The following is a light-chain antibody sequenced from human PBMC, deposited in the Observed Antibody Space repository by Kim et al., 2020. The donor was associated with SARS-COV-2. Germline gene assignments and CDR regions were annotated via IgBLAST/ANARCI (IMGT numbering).Light chain of an antibody. CDR1: QSVRSNY. V-gene: IGKV3-20*01. J-gene: IGKJ4*01. CDR2: GAS. Sequence: EIVLTQSPGTLSLSPGERATLSCRASQSVRSNYLAWYQHKPGQAPRLLIYGASSRPTGIPDRFSGSGSGTDFTLTISRLEPEDFGVYYCQQYGSSPLTFGGGTKVDIK. CDR3: QQYGSSPLT.